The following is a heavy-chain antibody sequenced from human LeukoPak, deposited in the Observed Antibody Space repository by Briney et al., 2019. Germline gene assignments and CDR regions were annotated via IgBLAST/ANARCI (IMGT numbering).Heavy chain of an antibody. CDR2: IYYSGSI. J-gene: IGHJ5*02. D-gene: IGHD3-10*01. CDR1: GGSISNSSKY. Sequence: SETLSLTRTVSGGSISNSSKYWGWIRQPPGKGLEWIGNIYYSGSIYYNPSLKSRVAIFVDTSNNQFSLKLSSVTAADTAVYYCATSRGASNWFAPWSQGALVTVSS. V-gene: IGHV4-39*01. CDR3: ATSRGASNWFAP.